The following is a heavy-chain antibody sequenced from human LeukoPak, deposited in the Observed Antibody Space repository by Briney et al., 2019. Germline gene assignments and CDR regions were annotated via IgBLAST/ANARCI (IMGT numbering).Heavy chain of an antibody. CDR2: IYYTGST. V-gene: IGHV4-59*01. CDR3: ARVYQSAEYYFDY. J-gene: IGHJ4*02. Sequence: SETLSLTCTVSGGSIDSYYWSWLRQPPGKGLEWIGYIYYTGSTEYHPSLKSRVTISLDTSKNQYSLKLTSVTAADTAVYYCARVYQSAEYYFDYWGQGNLVSVSS. D-gene: IGHD2-2*01. CDR1: GGSIDSYY.